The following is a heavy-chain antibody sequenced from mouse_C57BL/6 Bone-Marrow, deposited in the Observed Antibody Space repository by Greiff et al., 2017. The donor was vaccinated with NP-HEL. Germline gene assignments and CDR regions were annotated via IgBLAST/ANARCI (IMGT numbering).Heavy chain of an antibody. Sequence: VQLQQSGPGLVAPSQSLSITCTVSGFSLTSYAISWVRQPPGKGLEWLGVIWTGGGTNYNSALNSRLSISKDNSKSQVFLKMNSLQTDDTARYYCARKAYYSNYVFDYWGQGTTLTVSS. V-gene: IGHV2-9-1*01. CDR1: GFSLTSYA. J-gene: IGHJ2*01. D-gene: IGHD2-5*01. CDR3: ARKAYYSNYVFDY. CDR2: IWTGGGT.